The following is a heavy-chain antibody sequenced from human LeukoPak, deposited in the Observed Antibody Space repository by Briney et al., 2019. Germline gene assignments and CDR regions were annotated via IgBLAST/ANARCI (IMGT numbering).Heavy chain of an antibody. V-gene: IGHV4-61*02. Sequence: PSETLSLTCTVSGGSISSESNFWSWIRQPAGKGLEWIGRVYTTGSTNYNPSLKSRVTVSTDTSKNQFSLKLSSVTAADTAVYYCARHIRVYYYYGMDVWGQGTTVTVSS. CDR1: GGSISSESNF. CDR2: VYTTGST. CDR3: ARHIRVYYYYGMDV. D-gene: IGHD4-17*01. J-gene: IGHJ6*02.